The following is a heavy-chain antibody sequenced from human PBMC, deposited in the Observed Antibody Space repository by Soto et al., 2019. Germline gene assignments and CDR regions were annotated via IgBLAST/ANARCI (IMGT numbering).Heavy chain of an antibody. CDR1: GGSINSTRHY. CDR3: AGQTFTIAAASFGRIIWFDP. Sequence: SETLSLTCTISGGSINSTRHYWGWVRQPPGKGLEWIGSIFFTGRTYYTPSLKSRVTISADTSTNQFSLTRSSVTAADTAVYFCAGQTFTIAAASFGRIIWFDPWAPGTLVTVAS. CDR2: IFFTGRT. V-gene: IGHV4-39*01. J-gene: IGHJ5*02. D-gene: IGHD6-25*01.